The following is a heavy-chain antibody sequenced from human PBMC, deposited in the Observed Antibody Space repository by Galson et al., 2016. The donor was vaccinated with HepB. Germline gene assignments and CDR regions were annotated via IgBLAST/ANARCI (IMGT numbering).Heavy chain of an antibody. D-gene: IGHD3-16*02. Sequence: SLRLSCAGSGFSFSSNWMSWVRQAPGKGLEWVGNINQDGSEKYNVDSVKGRFTISRDNAKNSLYLQMNNLSAEDTAVYYCARVGPFYVWGSYRLHFDLWGQGALVTVSS. J-gene: IGHJ4*02. CDR2: INQDGSEK. CDR3: ARVGPFYVWGSYRLHFDL. CDR1: GFSFSSNW. V-gene: IGHV3-7*01.